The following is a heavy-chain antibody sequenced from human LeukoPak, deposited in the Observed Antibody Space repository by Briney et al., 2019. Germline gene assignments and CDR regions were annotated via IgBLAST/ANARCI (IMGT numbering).Heavy chain of an antibody. D-gene: IGHD6-13*01. V-gene: IGHV4-31*03. CDR3: ARDSTGIAAAGVDY. CDR2: IYYSGST. Sequence: SETLSLTCTVSGGSISSGGYYWSWLRQHPGKGLEWIGYIYYSGSTYYNPSLKSRVTISVDTSKNQFSLKLSSVTAADTAVYYCARDSTGIAAAGVDYWGQGTLVTVSS. CDR1: GGSISSGGYY. J-gene: IGHJ4*02.